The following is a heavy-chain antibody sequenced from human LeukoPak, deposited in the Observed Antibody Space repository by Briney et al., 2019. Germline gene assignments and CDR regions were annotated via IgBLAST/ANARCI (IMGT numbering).Heavy chain of an antibody. Sequence: PSETLSLTCTVSGDSITSTSYYWGWIRQPPGKGLEWIGSVYYSGSALHNPSLQSRVTLSVDTSKNQFSLKLISVTLAITAVYHGARHGGDASGSSKFDYWGQGTPLIVTS. V-gene: IGHV4-39*01. CDR1: GDSITSTSYY. D-gene: IGHD3-10*01. J-gene: IGHJ4*02. CDR2: VYYSGSA. CDR3: ARHGGDASGSSKFDY.